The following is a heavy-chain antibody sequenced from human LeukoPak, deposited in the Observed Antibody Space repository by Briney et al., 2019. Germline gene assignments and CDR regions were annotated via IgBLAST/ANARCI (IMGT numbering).Heavy chain of an antibody. CDR2: INPNSGGT. V-gene: IGHV1-2*06. Sequence: ASVKVSCKASGYTFTVYYMHWVRQAPGQGLEWMGRINPNSGGTNYAQKFQGRVTMTRDTSISTAYMELSRLRSDDTAVYYCARDGDYGGNSIYFDYWGQGTLVTVSS. J-gene: IGHJ4*02. CDR3: ARDGDYGGNSIYFDY. CDR1: GYTFTVYY. D-gene: IGHD4-23*01.